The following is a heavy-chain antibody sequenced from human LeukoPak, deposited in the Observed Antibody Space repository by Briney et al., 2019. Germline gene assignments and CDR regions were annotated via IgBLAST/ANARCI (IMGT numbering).Heavy chain of an antibody. Sequence: SETLSLTCTVSGGSISSYYWSWLRQPPGKGLEWIGYIYYSGSSNYTPSLKSRVTISIDTSKNQFSLKLSSVTAADTAVYYCARVRSYSGYDFFDYWGQGTLVTVSS. J-gene: IGHJ4*02. V-gene: IGHV4-59*01. D-gene: IGHD5-12*01. CDR1: GGSISSYY. CDR2: IYYSGSS. CDR3: ARVRSYSGYDFFDY.